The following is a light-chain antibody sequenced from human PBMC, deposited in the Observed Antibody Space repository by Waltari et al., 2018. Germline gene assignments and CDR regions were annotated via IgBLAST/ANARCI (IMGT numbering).Light chain of an antibody. Sequence: EIVMTQSPATLSVSPGERATLSCRASQSVSSNLAWYQQKPGQAPRLLIYGASTRATGIPARFSGSGSGTEFTLTISSLQSEDFAVYYCQQYLHWPPLTFGPGTKVDNK. CDR2: GAS. J-gene: IGKJ3*01. CDR3: QQYLHWPPLT. V-gene: IGKV3-15*01. CDR1: QSVSSN.